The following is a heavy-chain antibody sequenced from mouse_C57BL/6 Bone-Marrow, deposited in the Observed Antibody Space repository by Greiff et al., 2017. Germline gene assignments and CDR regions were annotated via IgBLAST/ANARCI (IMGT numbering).Heavy chain of an antibody. CDR2: IYPRSGNT. Sequence: QVQLKQSGAELARPGASVKLSCKASGYTFTSYGISWVKQRTGQGLEWIGEIYPRSGNTYYNEKFKGKATLTADKSSSTAYMELRSLTSEDSAVYFCARERYYGSSYYFDYWGQGTTLTVSS. D-gene: IGHD1-1*01. V-gene: IGHV1-81*01. J-gene: IGHJ2*01. CDR1: GYTFTSYG. CDR3: ARERYYGSSYYFDY.